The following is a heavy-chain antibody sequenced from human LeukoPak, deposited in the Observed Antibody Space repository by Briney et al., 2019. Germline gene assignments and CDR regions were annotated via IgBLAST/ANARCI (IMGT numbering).Heavy chain of an antibody. D-gene: IGHD5-24*01. Sequence: GGSLRLSCAASGFTFSSYWMHWVRQAPGKGLVWVSRINSDGSSTSYADSVKGRFTISRDNSKNTLYLQMNSLRAEDTAVYYCARERDGLPFDYWGQGTLVTVSS. CDR2: INSDGSST. CDR1: GFTFSSYW. CDR3: ARERDGLPFDY. J-gene: IGHJ4*02. V-gene: IGHV3-74*01.